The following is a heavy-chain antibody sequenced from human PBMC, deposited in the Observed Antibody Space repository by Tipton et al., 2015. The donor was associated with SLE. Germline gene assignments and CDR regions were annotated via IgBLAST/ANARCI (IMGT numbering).Heavy chain of an antibody. Sequence: TLSLTCTVSDASINSGDYYWVWIRQPPGKGLEWVGSIYDGGSTYYNPSLKSRVTISADTSNKHFSRKLSGVTAADTAVYYCARRSLLAVPKWGQGTLVTVSS. CDR3: ARRSLLAVPK. CDR2: IYDGGST. J-gene: IGHJ4*02. CDR1: DASINSGDYY. V-gene: IGHV4-39*02. D-gene: IGHD3-3*02.